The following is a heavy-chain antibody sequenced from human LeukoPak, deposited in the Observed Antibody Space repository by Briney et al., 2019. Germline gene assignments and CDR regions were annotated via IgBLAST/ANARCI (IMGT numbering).Heavy chain of an antibody. V-gene: IGHV4-4*08. Sequence: SETLSLTCTVSGGSISSYYWSWIRQPPGKGLEWIGRIYSSGSTNYNPSLKSRVTISVDTSKNQFSLKLSSVTAADTAVYYCARSPDILTGENFDYWGQGTLVTVSS. CDR3: ARSPDILTGENFDY. CDR1: GGSISSYY. D-gene: IGHD3-9*01. CDR2: IYSSGST. J-gene: IGHJ4*02.